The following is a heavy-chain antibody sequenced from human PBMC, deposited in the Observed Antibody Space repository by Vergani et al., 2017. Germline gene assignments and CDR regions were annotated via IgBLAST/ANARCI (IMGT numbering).Heavy chain of an antibody. Sequence: QVQLQESGPGLVKPSETLSLTCIVSGGSISSYYWSWIRQPPGKGLEWIGYIYYSGSTNYNPSLKSRVTISVDTSKNQFSLKLSSVTAADTAVYYCARLNPDVDTAMVDDWGQGTLVTVSS. CDR2: IYYSGST. J-gene: IGHJ4*02. D-gene: IGHD5-18*01. V-gene: IGHV4-59*08. CDR3: ARLNPDVDTAMVDD. CDR1: GGSISSYY.